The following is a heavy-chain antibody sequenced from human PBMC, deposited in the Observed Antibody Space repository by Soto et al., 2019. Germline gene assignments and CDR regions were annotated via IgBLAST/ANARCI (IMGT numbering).Heavy chain of an antibody. D-gene: IGHD1-26*01. Sequence: EVQLVESGGGLVQPGRSLRLSCAASGFTFDDYAMHWVRQAPGKGLEWVSGISWNSGSIGYAYAVKGRFTISRDNAKNSLYLQMNSLRAEDTALYYCAKDIVGATTYYFDYWGQGTLVTVSS. V-gene: IGHV3-9*01. CDR1: GFTFDDYA. CDR3: AKDIVGATTYYFDY. J-gene: IGHJ4*02. CDR2: ISWNSGSI.